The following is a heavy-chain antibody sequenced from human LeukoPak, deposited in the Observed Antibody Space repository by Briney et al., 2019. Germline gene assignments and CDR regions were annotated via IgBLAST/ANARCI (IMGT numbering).Heavy chain of an antibody. D-gene: IGHD3-22*01. CDR2: AYYSGSI. CDR1: GYSISSGYF. Sequence: PSETLSLTCTVSGYSISSGYFWGWIRQPPGKGLEWIGSAYYSGSIYYNPSLQSRVTILVDTSKNQFSLKLNSVTAADTAMYYCARRDHSPHYCDSSGYSDFFGDAFDIWGQGTMVTVSS. J-gene: IGHJ3*02. V-gene: IGHV4-38-2*02. CDR3: ARRDHSPHYCDSSGYSDFFGDAFDI.